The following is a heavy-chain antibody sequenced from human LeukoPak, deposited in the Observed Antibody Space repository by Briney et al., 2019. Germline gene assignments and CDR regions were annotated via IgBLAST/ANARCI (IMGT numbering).Heavy chain of an antibody. CDR1: GGSISSYY. V-gene: IGHV4-59*08. Sequence: SETLSLTCTVSGGSISSYYWSWIRQPPGKGLEWIGYIYYSGSTNYNPSLKSRVTISVDTSKNQFSLKLSSVAAADTAVYYCARQAFHYYGMDVWGQGTTVTVSS. J-gene: IGHJ6*02. D-gene: IGHD2-21*01. CDR3: ARQAFHYYGMDV. CDR2: IYYSGST.